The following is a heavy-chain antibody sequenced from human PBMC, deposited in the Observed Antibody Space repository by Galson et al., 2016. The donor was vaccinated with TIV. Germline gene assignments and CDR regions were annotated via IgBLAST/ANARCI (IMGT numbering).Heavy chain of an antibody. CDR1: GYTFTSYD. CDR3: ARSGDYGDY. J-gene: IGHJ4*02. D-gene: IGHD4-17*01. V-gene: IGHV1-8*02. Sequence: SVKVSCKASGYTFTSYDINWVRQATGQGLEWMGWMNPNSGNTGYAQKFRGRVTMTRNTSVRTAYMELSSLGTEDTAVYYCARSGDYGDYWGQGTLVTVSS. CDR2: MNPNSGNT.